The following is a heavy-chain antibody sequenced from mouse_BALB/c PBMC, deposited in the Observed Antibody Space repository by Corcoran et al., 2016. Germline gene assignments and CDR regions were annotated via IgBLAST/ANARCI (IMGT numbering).Heavy chain of an antibody. Sequence: DVQLQESGPGLVKPSQSLSLTCSVTGYSITSGYYWNWIRQFPGNKLEWMGYISYDGSNNYNPSLKNRISITRDTSKNQFFLKLNFVTTEDTATYYCASRYDYFDYWGQGTTLTVSS. J-gene: IGHJ2*01. D-gene: IGHD2-14*01. V-gene: IGHV3-6*02. CDR2: ISYDGSN. CDR3: ASRYDYFDY. CDR1: GYSITSGYY.